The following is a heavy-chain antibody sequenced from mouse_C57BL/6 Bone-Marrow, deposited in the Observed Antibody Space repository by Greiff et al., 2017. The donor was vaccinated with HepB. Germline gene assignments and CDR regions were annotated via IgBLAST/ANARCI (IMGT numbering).Heavy chain of an antibody. CDR2: NYPRSGNT. V-gene: IGHV1-81*01. CDR1: GYTFTSYG. Sequence: QVQLQQSGAELARPGASVKLSCKASGYTFTSYGISWVKQRTGQGLEWIGENYPRSGNTYYNEKLKGKATLTADKSSSTAYMELRSLTSEDSAVYFCASIPFAYWGQGTLVTVSA. CDR3: ASIPFAY. J-gene: IGHJ3*01.